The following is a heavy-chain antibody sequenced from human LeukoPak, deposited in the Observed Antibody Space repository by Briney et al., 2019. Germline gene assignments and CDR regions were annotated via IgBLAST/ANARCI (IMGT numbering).Heavy chain of an antibody. CDR1: YESISSSSHY. V-gene: IGHV4-39*01. J-gene: IGHJ5*02. Sequence: PSETLSLTCTVSYESISSSSHYWGWIRRLPGKGLEWIGSIDSGRNIHSNPSLDGRDTISVDTSKNQFSLKLSSVTAADTAVYYCARTKYYFDSSDYFFFDPWGQGILVIVSS. CDR3: ARTKYYFDSSDYFFFDP. CDR2: IDSGRNI. D-gene: IGHD3-22*01.